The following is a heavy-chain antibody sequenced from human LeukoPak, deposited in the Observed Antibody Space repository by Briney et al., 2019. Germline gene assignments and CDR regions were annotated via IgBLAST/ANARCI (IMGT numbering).Heavy chain of an antibody. CDR1: GGSISSYY. D-gene: IGHD4-17*01. CDR3: ARGGPMVTYFDY. Sequence: SETLSLTCTVSGGSISSYYWSWIRQPPGKGLEWIGYIYYSGSTNYNPSLKSRVTISVDTSKNQFSLKLSSVTAADTAVCYCARGGPMVTYFDYWGQGTLVTVSS. CDR2: IYYSGST. J-gene: IGHJ4*02. V-gene: IGHV4-59*01.